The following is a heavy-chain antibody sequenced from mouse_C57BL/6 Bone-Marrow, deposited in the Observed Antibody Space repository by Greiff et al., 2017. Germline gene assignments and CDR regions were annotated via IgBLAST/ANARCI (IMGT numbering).Heavy chain of an antibody. CDR3: TRNYGSSPRYC. D-gene: IGHD1-1*01. J-gene: IGHJ2*01. V-gene: IGHV1-5*01. CDR1: GYTFTSYC. Sequence: VQLQQSGTVLARPGASVKMSCKTSGYTFTSYCMHWVKQRPGQGLEWIGAIYPGNSDTSYNQKFKGKAKLTAVTSASTAYMELSSLTNEDSAVYYCTRNYGSSPRYCWGQGTTLTVSS. CDR2: IYPGNSDT.